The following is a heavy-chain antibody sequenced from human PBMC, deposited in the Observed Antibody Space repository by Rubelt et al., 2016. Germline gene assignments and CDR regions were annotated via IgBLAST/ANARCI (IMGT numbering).Heavy chain of an antibody. CDR2: IYRDDDK. CDR1: GFSLSSGVG. CDR3: AHHTRGDSCDP. D-gene: IGHD2-15*01. Sequence: QVTLRESGPTLVKPTQTLTLTCTFSGFSLSSGVGVGWIRQPPGKALEWLALIYRDDDKRYSPSLKNRLTITKDTSKNQVVLTMTNMDPVDTATYYCAHHTRGDSCDPWGQGTLVTVSS. V-gene: IGHV2-5*02. J-gene: IGHJ5*02.